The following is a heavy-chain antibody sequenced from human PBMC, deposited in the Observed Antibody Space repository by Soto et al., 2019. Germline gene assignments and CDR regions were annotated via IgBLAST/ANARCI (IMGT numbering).Heavy chain of an antibody. CDR2: IYYSGST. D-gene: IGHD2-21*02. CDR1: GGSISSGGYY. V-gene: IGHV4-31*03. J-gene: IGHJ4*02. CDR3: ARCEADPYCGGDCYSDY. Sequence: QVQLQESGPGLVRPSQTLSLTCTVSGGSISSGGYYWSWIRQHPGKGLEWIGYIYYSGSTYYNPSLKSRVTISVDTSKNQFSLKLSSVTAADTAVYYCARCEADPYCGGDCYSDYWGQGTLVTVSS.